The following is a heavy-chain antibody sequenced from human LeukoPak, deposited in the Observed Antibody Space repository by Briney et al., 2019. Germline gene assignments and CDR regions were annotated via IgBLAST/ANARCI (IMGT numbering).Heavy chain of an antibody. CDR3: TRQPLGYCSGGSCPYYYYMDV. CDR2: IYSDNT. CDR1: GFTVSSNS. D-gene: IGHD2-15*01. J-gene: IGHJ6*03. Sequence: GGSLRLSCTVSGFTVSSNSMSWVRQAPGKGLEWVSFIYSDNTHYSDSVKGRFTISRDNSKNTLYLQMNSLRAEDTAVYYCTRQPLGYCSGGSCPYYYYMDVWGKGTTVTVSS. V-gene: IGHV3-53*01.